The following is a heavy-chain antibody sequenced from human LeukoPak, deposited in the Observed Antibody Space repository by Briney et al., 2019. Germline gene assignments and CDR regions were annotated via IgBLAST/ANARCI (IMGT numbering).Heavy chain of an antibody. J-gene: IGHJ4*02. Sequence: ASVKVSCKASGGTFSSYAISWVRQAPGQGLEWMGWISVYNGNTNYAQKFQGRVTMTTDTPTSTAFMELRSLRSDDTAMYYCARVDAGRYYGHDYWGQGTLVTVTS. V-gene: IGHV1-18*01. CDR2: ISVYNGNT. D-gene: IGHD1-26*01. CDR1: GGTFSSYA. CDR3: ARVDAGRYYGHDY.